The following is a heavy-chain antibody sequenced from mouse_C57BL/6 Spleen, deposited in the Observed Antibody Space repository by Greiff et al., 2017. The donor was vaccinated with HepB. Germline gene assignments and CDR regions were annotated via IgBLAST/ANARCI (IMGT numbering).Heavy chain of an antibody. CDR1: GYTFTDYN. Sequence: VHVKQSGPELVKPGASVKMSCKASGYTFTDYNMHWVKQSHGKSLEWIGNINPNNGGTRYNQKFKGKATLTVNKSSSTAYIELRSLTAEDSAVYYCARADWYVEAWFAYWGQGTLVTVSA. CDR3: ARADWYVEAWFAY. CDR2: INPNNGGT. J-gene: IGHJ3*01. D-gene: IGHD2-14*01. V-gene: IGHV1-22*01.